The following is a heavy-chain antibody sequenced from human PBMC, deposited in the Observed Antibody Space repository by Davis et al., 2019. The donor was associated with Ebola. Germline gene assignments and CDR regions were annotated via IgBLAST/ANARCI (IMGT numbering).Heavy chain of an antibody. CDR1: GFILTNYA. CDR2: IIPILGIA. Sequence: SVKVSCKASGFILTNYAIHWVRQAPGQGLEWMGRIIPILGIANYAQKFQGRVTITADKSTSTAYMELSSLRSEDTAVYYCATLLPKDNWGQGTLVTVSS. V-gene: IGHV1-69*04. J-gene: IGHJ4*02. CDR3: ATLLPKDN. D-gene: IGHD2-15*01.